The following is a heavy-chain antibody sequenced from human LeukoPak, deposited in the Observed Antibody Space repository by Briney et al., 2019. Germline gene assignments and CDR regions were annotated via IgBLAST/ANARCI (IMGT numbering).Heavy chain of an antibody. V-gene: IGHV3-74*01. J-gene: IGHJ3*02. CDR1: GFTFSSYW. CDR2: INSDGSST. D-gene: IGHD4-23*01. Sequence: GGSLRLSCAASGFTFSSYWMHWVRQAPGKGLVWVSRINSDGSSTSYADSVRGRFTISRDNAKNTLYLQMNSLRAEDTAVYYCARDGSYGGGAFDIWGQGTMVTVSS. CDR3: ARDGSYGGGAFDI.